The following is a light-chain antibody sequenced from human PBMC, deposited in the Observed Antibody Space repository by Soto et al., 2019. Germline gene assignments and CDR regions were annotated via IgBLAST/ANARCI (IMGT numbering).Light chain of an antibody. CDR1: SSDVGNYNY. CDR2: EVS. V-gene: IGLV2-14*01. CDR3: SSYTGSNTLMV. J-gene: IGLJ2*01. Sequence: QSALTQPASVSGSPGQSITISCTGTSSDVGNYNYVSWYQQHPGKAPKLMISEVSNRPSGVSNRFSGSKSGNTASLTISGLQTEDEADYYCSSYTGSNTLMVFGGGTKVTVL.